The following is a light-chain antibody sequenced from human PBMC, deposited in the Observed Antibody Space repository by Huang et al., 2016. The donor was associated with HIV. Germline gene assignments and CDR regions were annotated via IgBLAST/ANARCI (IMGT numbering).Light chain of an antibody. J-gene: IGKJ5*01. V-gene: IGKV3-15*01. CDR3: QQYNNWPPGNT. CDR2: DAS. CDR1: QSVSSN. Sequence: EIMMTQSPATLSVSPGEWATLSCRASQSVSSNLAWYQLKPGQAPRRLIYDASTRATGIPARFSGSGSGTEFTLTIISPQSEDFAVYYCQQYNNWPPGNTFGQGTRLEMK.